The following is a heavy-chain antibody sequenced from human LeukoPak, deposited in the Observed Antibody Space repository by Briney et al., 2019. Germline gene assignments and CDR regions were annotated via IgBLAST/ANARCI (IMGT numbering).Heavy chain of an antibody. CDR3: AREYNYGYLGY. D-gene: IGHD5-18*01. CDR1: GGTFSSYA. CDR2: INPDSGGT. V-gene: IGHV1-2*02. J-gene: IGHJ4*02. Sequence: ASVKVSCKASGGTFSSYAISWVRQAPGQGPEWMGWINPDSGGTNYAQKFQGRVTVTRDTSISSAYMELSRLRSDDTAVYYCAREYNYGYLGYWGQGTLVTVSS.